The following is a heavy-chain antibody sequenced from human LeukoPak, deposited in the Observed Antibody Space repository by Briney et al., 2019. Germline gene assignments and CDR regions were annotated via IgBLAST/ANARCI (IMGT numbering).Heavy chain of an antibody. V-gene: IGHV1-8*01. D-gene: IGHD3-22*01. Sequence: GASVKVSCKASGYTFTSYDINWVRQATGQGLEWMGWMNPNSGNTGYAQKFQGRVTMTRNTSISTAYMELSSLRPEDTAVYYCARGHGEYYYDSSGYYYWFDYWGQGTLVTVSS. J-gene: IGHJ4*02. CDR3: ARGHGEYYYDSSGYYYWFDY. CDR2: MNPNSGNT. CDR1: GYTFTSYD.